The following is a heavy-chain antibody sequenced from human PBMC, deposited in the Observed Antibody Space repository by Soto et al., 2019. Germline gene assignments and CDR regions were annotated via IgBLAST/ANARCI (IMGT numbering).Heavy chain of an antibody. D-gene: IGHD4-17*01. V-gene: IGHV3-9*01. CDR2: ISWDSTGI. CDR1: GFTCDDFA. Sequence: EVQLVESGGGLVQPGRSLRLSCAASGFTCDDFAMHWVRQVPGKGLEWVSGISWDSTGIGYADSVKGRVTISRDNAKNSLYLQMNRLRAEDTALYYCAKDFHEIDDGDYRYYFYGMDVWGQGTTVTVSS. CDR3: AKDFHEIDDGDYRYYFYGMDV. J-gene: IGHJ6*02.